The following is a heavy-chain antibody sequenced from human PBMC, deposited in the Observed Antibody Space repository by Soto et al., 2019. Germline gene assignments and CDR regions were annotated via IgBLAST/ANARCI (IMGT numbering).Heavy chain of an antibody. CDR1: GFSLSTYHMG. Sequence: QITLKESGPTLVRPAQTLTLTCDFSGFSLSTYHMGVAWIRQPPGKALEWLAVIYWADDKRSSPSLKDRLASSKGTSSNEVVLTITNVDPGDTATYFCAHAGGYVLLTFDHWGPGTLVTVSS. D-gene: IGHD6-25*01. J-gene: IGHJ4*02. CDR2: IYWADDK. V-gene: IGHV2-5*02. CDR3: AHAGGYVLLTFDH.